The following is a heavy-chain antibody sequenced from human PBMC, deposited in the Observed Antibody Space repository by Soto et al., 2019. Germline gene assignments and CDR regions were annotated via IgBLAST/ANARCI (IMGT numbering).Heavy chain of an antibody. V-gene: IGHV4-59*01. J-gene: IGHJ4*02. CDR2: IYSSGST. D-gene: IGHD5-18*01. Sequence: PSETLSLTCTVSGGSISNYYWNWIRQSPEKGLEWIGYIYSSGSTHYNPSLQNRVTIPIDTSKNQVSLNVNSVTAADTAVYYCARDHPHSYGVYYFDYWGQGTPVTVSS. CDR3: ARDHPHSYGVYYFDY. CDR1: GGSISNYY.